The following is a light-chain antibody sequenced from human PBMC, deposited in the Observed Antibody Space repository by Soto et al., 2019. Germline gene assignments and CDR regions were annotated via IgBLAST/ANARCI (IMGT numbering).Light chain of an antibody. CDR3: AAWDDNLSGPV. CDR2: YDR. J-gene: IGLJ3*02. V-gene: IGLV3-21*04. Sequence: SYVLTQPPSVSVAPGKAARITCGGTNIGSKSVHWYQQKPGQAPLLVIYYDRDRPSGIPERFSGSNSGNTATLTISRVEAGDEADYYCAAWDDNLSGPVFGGGTKLTVL. CDR1: NIGSKS.